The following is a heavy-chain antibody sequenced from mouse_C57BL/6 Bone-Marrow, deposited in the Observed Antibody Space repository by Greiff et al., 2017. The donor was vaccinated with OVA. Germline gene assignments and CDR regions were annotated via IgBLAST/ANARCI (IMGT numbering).Heavy chain of an antibody. D-gene: IGHD1-1*01. Sequence: VQLQQPGAELVMPGASVKLSCKASGYTFTSYWMHWVKQRPGQGLEWIGEIDPSDSYTNYNQKFKGKSTLTVDKSSSTAYMQLSSLTSEDSAVYYCATTVVAHYFDYWGQGTTLTVSS. J-gene: IGHJ2*01. CDR2: IDPSDSYT. CDR3: ATTVVAHYFDY. V-gene: IGHV1-69*01. CDR1: GYTFTSYW.